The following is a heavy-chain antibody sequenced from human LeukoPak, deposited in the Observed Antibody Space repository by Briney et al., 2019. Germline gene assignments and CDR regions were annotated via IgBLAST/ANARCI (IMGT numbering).Heavy chain of an antibody. CDR2: IYTSGST. D-gene: IGHD3-22*01. Sequence: SETLSLTCAVSGGSISSSYYWSWIRQPAGKGLEWIGRIYTSGSTNYNPSLKSRVTISVDTSKNQFSLKLSSVTAADTAVYYCARVYYDSSGYSDYFDYWGQGTLVTVSS. V-gene: IGHV4-61*02. J-gene: IGHJ4*02. CDR1: GGSISSSYY. CDR3: ARVYYDSSGYSDYFDY.